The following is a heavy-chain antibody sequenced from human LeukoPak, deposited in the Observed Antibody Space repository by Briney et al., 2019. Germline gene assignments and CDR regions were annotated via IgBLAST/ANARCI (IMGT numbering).Heavy chain of an antibody. CDR1: GFTFSSYS. V-gene: IGHV3-48*01. CDR2: ISSSSSTI. J-gene: IGHJ6*03. Sequence: GGSLRLSCAASGFTFSSYSMNWVRQAPGKGLEWVSYISSSSSTIYYADSVKGRFTISRDNAKNSLYLQMNSLRAEDTAVYYCAKTYYDFWSGSTDWGYYYYMDVWGKGTTVTVSS. CDR3: AKTYYDFWSGSTDWGYYYYMDV. D-gene: IGHD3-3*01.